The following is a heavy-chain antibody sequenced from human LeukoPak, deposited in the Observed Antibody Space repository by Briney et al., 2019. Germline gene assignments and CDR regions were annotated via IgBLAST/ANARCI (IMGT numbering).Heavy chain of an antibody. Sequence: GASVKVSCKASGYTFTSYYMHWVRQAPGQGLEWMGIINPSGGSTSYAQKFQGRVTMTRDTSTSTVYMELSSLRSEDTAVYYCARALRTGQGDYVPVLWGQGTLVIVSS. CDR1: GYTFTSYY. D-gene: IGHD4-17*01. CDR2: INPSGGST. CDR3: ARALRTGQGDYVPVL. V-gene: IGHV1-46*01. J-gene: IGHJ4*02.